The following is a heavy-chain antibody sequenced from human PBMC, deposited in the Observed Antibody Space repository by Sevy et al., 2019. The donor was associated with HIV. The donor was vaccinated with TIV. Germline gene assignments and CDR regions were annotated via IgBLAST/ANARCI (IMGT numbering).Heavy chain of an antibody. J-gene: IGHJ6*02. CDR1: GYTFTTYD. CDR2: MNPNSGNT. CDR3: ARFLSTSYYYYHAMDV. D-gene: IGHD2-2*01. V-gene: IGHV1-8*01. Sequence: ASVKGSCKASGYTFTTYDINWVRQATGQGLEWMGWMNPNSGNTGYAQKFQGRVTMTRNTSIETAYMELSSLRSEDTAVYYCARFLSTSYYYYHAMDVWGQGTTVTVSS.